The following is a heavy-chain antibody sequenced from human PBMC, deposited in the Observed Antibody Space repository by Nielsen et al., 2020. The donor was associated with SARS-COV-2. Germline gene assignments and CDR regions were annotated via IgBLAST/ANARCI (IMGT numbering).Heavy chain of an antibody. V-gene: IGHV1-69*04. Sequence: SVNVSCKASGGTFSSYTISWVRQAPGQGLEWMGRIIPILGIANYAQKFQGRVTITADKSTSTAYMELSSLRSEDTAVYYCARDDFWSGKAGYYYYGMDVWGQGTTVTVSS. CDR3: ARDDFWSGKAGYYYYGMDV. CDR1: GGTFSSYT. D-gene: IGHD3-3*01. CDR2: IIPILGIA. J-gene: IGHJ6*02.